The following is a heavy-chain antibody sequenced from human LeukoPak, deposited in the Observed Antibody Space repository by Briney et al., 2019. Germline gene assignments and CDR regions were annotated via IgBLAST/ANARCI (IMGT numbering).Heavy chain of an antibody. CDR3: ITGDYDFWSGFYSLNHYFDY. V-gene: IGHV3-15*01. J-gene: IGHJ4*02. CDR2: IKGKTAAGAP. CDR1: GFTFTSAW. Sequence: PGGSLRLSCAASGFTFTSAWMSWVRQAPGKGLEWVGRIKGKTAAGAPDYVASVKGRFTISRDDSKNTLFLQMNRLKTEDTAVYYCITGDYDFWSGFYSLNHYFDYWGQGTLVTVSP. D-gene: IGHD3-3*01.